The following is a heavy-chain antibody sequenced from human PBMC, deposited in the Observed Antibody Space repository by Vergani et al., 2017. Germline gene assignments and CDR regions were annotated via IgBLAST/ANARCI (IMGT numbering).Heavy chain of an antibody. CDR2: IRSKAYGQAT. CDR3: GRDQGTMLRESDALGI. D-gene: IGHD3-10*01. J-gene: IGHJ3*02. CDR1: GFTFGYYA. V-gene: IGHV3-49*03. Sequence: EVQLVESGGDLVQPGRSLRLSCTASGFTFGYYAMDWFRQAPGQGLEWVGGIRSKAYGQATIYAASVKGRFTISRDDSKSIAYLQMNNLQSEDTAMYYCGRDQGTMLRESDALGIWGQGTMVTVSS.